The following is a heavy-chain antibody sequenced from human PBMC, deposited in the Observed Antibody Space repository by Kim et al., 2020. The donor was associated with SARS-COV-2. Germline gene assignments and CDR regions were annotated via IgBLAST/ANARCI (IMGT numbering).Heavy chain of an antibody. V-gene: IGHV3-74*01. J-gene: IGHJ4*02. CDR3: ARGWTSPDVSIY. CDR2: IEEDGSTT. Sequence: GGSLRVSCAASGFTFSRYWMHWVRQAPGKGLVWVSRIEEDGSTTNYADSVKGRFTISRDNAKNTLYLQMNSLRAEDTAVYYCARGWTSPDVSIYWGQGTLVTVSS. D-gene: IGHD4-4*01. CDR1: GFTFSRYW.